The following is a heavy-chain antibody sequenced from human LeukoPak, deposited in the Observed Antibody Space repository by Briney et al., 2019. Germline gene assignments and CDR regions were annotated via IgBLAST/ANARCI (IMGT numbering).Heavy chain of an antibody. V-gene: IGHV1-24*01. CDR2: FDPEDGET. J-gene: IGHJ3*02. Sequence: GASVKASSKLSGYTLTELSIHWVRQAPGKGLEWRGGFDPEDGETIYAQKFQGRVTMTEDTSTDTAYMELSSLRSEDTAVYYCATMGVRGVIISDAFDIWGQGTMVTVSS. D-gene: IGHD3-10*01. CDR3: ATMGVRGVIISDAFDI. CDR1: GYTLTELS.